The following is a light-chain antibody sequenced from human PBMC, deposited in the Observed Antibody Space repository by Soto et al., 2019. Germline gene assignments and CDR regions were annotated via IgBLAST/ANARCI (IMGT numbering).Light chain of an antibody. CDR3: QQYYDYPRT. J-gene: IGKJ1*01. CDR2: AAS. V-gene: IGKV1-6*01. CDR1: QGIGTD. Sequence: IQMTQSPSSLSASVGDRVTITCRASQGIGTDLVWFQQKPGKAPKVLIYAASTLQTGVPSRFSGSGSGTDFILTINWLQSEDFATYYCQQYYDYPRTFGQGTKVDIK.